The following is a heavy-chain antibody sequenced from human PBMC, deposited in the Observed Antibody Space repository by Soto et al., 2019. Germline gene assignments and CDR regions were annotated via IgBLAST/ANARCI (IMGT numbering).Heavy chain of an antibody. CDR2: INPNSSGT. J-gene: IGHJ6*02. CDR1: GYSLRSNY. D-gene: IGHD3-22*01. V-gene: IGHV1-2*02. CDR3: ARDLIVDGPDNYAMDV. Sequence: ASVKVSCKASGYSLRSNYIHWVRQAPGQGLEWLGWINPNSSGTVYAQKFQGRVAMTRDTSLTTVYMQLNRLTADDTAVYYCARDLIVDGPDNYAMDVWGQVTTVTVSS.